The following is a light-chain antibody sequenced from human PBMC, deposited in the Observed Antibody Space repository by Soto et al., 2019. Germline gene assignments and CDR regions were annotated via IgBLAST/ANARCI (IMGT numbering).Light chain of an antibody. J-gene: IGKJ2*01. Sequence: DLQMTQSPSSLSASVGDRVTITCQASQDISNYLNWYQQKPGKAPKLLIYAASSLQSGVPSRFSGSGSGTDFTLTISSLQPEDFATYYCQQSYSTPYTFGQGTKLEIK. CDR1: QDISNY. CDR2: AAS. V-gene: IGKV1-39*01. CDR3: QQSYSTPYT.